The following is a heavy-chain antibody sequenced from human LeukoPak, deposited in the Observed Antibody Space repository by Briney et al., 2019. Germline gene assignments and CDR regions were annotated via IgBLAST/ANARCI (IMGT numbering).Heavy chain of an antibody. J-gene: IGHJ3*02. CDR1: GGSISSYY. D-gene: IGHD3-22*01. CDR3: ARVKPSYYDSSGYLPAFDI. Sequence: TSETLSLTCTVSGGSISSYYWSWIRQPAGKGLEWIGRIYTSGSTNYNPSLKSRVTMSVDTSKNQFSLKLSSVTAADTAVYYCARVKPSYYDSSGYLPAFDIWGQGTMVTVSS. V-gene: IGHV4-4*07. CDR2: IYTSGST.